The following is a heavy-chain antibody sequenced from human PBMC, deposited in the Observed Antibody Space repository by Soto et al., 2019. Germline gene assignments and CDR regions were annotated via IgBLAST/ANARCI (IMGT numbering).Heavy chain of an antibody. Sequence: QVQVVQSGAEVKKPGSSVKVSCKSSGYTFDIYTVTWVRQAPGQGLEWMGRVIPLLAIVNYAQEFQDRVTITADRSTSTVYMELSSLRSEDTAIYYCARGGLGDAGGMDVWGQGTTVTVSS. V-gene: IGHV1-69*02. J-gene: IGHJ6*02. D-gene: IGHD1-26*01. CDR2: VIPLLAIV. CDR3: ARGGLGDAGGMDV. CDR1: GYTFDIYT.